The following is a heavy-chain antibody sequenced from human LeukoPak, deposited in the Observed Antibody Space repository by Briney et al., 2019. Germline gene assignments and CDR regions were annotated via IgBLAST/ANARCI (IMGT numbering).Heavy chain of an antibody. CDR1: GGTFSSYA. CDR2: IIPIFGTA. J-gene: IGHJ6*03. CDR3: ARRAVGNSYYYSMDV. Sequence: SVKVSCKASGGTFSSYAISWVRQAPGQGLEWMGGIIPIFGTANYAQKFQGRVTITADKSTSTAYMELSSLRSEDTAVYYCARRAVGNSYYYSMDVWGKGTTVTVSS. D-gene: IGHD6-19*01. V-gene: IGHV1-69*06.